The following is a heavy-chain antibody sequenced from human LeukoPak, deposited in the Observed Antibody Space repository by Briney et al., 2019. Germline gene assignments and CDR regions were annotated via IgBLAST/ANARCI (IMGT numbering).Heavy chain of an antibody. Sequence: GGSLRLSCAASGFTFSSYAMSWVRQAPGKGLERVSAISGSGGSTYYADSVKGRFTISRDNSENTLYLQMNSLRAEDTAVYYCAKAPRRATVTSLDYWGQGTLVSVSS. CDR3: AKAPRRATVTSLDY. CDR1: GFTFSSYA. J-gene: IGHJ4*02. D-gene: IGHD4-17*01. V-gene: IGHV3-23*01. CDR2: ISGSGGST.